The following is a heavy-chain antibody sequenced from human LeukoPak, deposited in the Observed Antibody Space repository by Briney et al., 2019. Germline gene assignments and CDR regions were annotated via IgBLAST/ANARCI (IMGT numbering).Heavy chain of an antibody. CDR1: GYSINSGYF. CDR2: IYYSGST. J-gene: IGHJ5*02. CDR3: ARGRVRGETFDP. Sequence: SETLSLTCTVSGYSINSGYFWGWVRQPPGKGPEWIGYIYYSGSTNYNPSLKSRVTISVDTSKNQFSLKLSSVTAADTAVYYCARGRVRGETFDPWGQGTLVTVSS. V-gene: IGHV4-61*01. D-gene: IGHD3-10*01.